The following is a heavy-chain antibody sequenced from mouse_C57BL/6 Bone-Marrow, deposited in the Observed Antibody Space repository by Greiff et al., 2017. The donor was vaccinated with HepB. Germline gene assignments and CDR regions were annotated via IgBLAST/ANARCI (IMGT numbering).Heavy chain of an antibody. CDR1: GYTFTSYD. Sequence: VQLQQPGPELVKPGASVKLSCKASGYTFTSYDINWVKQRPGQGLEWIGWIYPRDGSTKYNEKFKGKATLTVDTSSSTAYMELHSLTSEDSAVYFCASAGDYDSFDYWGRGTALTVSA. CDR3: ASAGDYDSFDY. CDR2: IYPRDGST. J-gene: IGHJ2*01. V-gene: IGHV1-85*01. D-gene: IGHD2-4*01.